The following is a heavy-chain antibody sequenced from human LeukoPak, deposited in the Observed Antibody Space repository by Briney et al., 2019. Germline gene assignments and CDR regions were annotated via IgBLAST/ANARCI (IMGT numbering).Heavy chain of an antibody. J-gene: IGHJ4*02. CDR2: ISYDGSNK. Sequence: HTGGSLRLSCAASGFTFSSYAMHWVRQAPGKGLEWVAVISYDGSNKYYADSVKGRFTISRDNSKNTLYLQMNSLRAEDTAVYYCARDLTYPSDWGQGTLVTVSS. CDR3: ARDLTYPSD. CDR1: GFTFSSYA. V-gene: IGHV3-30-3*01.